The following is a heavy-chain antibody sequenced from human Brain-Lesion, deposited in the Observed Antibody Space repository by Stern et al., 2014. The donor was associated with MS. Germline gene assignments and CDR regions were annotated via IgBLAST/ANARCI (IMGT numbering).Heavy chain of an antibody. J-gene: IGHJ6*02. Sequence: EVQLVESGGGLMQPGGSLRLSCVASGFTVSSTYMSWVRQAQGQGLEWVSVIYSGCDTRYGDSVKGRFTISRDTSKNTLYLQMDSLRADDTAVYYCARYCSGGSCYFHGLDVWGQGTTVTVSS. CDR1: GFTVSSTY. V-gene: IGHV3-53*01. CDR3: ARYCSGGSCYFHGLDV. D-gene: IGHD2-15*01. CDR2: IYSGCDT.